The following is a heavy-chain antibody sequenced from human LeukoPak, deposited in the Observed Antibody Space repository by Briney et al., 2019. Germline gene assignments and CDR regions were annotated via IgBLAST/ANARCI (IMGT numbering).Heavy chain of an antibody. CDR2: IASDGSST. Sequence: PGGSLRLSCAAPGFTFSSHSINWVRQAPGKGLVWVSRIASDGSSTTYADSVKGRFSISRDNAKNTLYLQMNSLRVEDTAVYYCARGRPHGNDYWGQGTLVTVSS. V-gene: IGHV3-74*01. CDR1: GFTFSSHS. J-gene: IGHJ4*02. D-gene: IGHD4-23*01. CDR3: ARGRPHGNDY.